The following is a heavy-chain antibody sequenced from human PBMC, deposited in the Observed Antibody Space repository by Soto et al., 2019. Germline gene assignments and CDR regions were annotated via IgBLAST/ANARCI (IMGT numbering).Heavy chain of an antibody. J-gene: IGHJ4*02. V-gene: IGHV3-30-3*01. CDR3: ARSPNEGYCSGGSCFSSGFDY. Sequence: GGSLRLSCAASGFTFSSYAMHWVRQAPGKGLEWVAVISYDGSNKYYADSVKGRFTISRDNSKNTLYLQMNSLRAEDTAVYYCARSPNEGYCSGGSCFSSGFDYWGQGTLVTVSS. CDR1: GFTFSSYA. CDR2: ISYDGSNK. D-gene: IGHD2-15*01.